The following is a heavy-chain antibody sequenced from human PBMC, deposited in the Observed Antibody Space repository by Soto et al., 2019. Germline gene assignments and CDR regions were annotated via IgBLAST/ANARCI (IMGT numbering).Heavy chain of an antibody. Sequence: ASVKVSCKSSGYTFTIYDINWVRQATGQGLEWMGWMDPNSGNTGYAQKFQGRVTMTRNTSISTAYMELSSLRSEDTAVYYCARGSSVSSGSYYISYYYYYMDVWGKGTTVTVSS. CDR2: MDPNSGNT. V-gene: IGHV1-8*01. CDR1: GYTFTIYD. D-gene: IGHD3-10*01. J-gene: IGHJ6*03. CDR3: ARGSSVSSGSYYISYYYYYMDV.